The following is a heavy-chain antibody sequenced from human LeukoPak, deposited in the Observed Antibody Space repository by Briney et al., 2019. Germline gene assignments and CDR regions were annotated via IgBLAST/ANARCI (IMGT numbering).Heavy chain of an antibody. CDR2: ISGNNDNP. D-gene: IGHD1-26*01. V-gene: IGHV1-18*01. CDR1: GYTLSNFG. J-gene: IGHJ4*02. Sequence: ASVRVSCKTSGYTLSNFGISWGRQAPGQGLEWMGWISGNNDNPNYAQKFQGRFTVTTDSSTSTAYMELRNLTFDDTAVYYCARDGTSADDYWGQGTLVTVSS. CDR3: ARDGTSADDY.